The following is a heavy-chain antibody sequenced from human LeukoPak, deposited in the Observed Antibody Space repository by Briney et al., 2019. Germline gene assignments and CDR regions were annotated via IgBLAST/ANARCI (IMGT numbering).Heavy chain of an antibody. Sequence: SQTLSLTCAISGDSVSSNSAAWNWIRQSPSRGLEWLGRTYYRSKWYNDYAVSVKSRITINPDTSKNQFSLQLNSVTPEDTAVYYCARDPPRGAVAGVYYYYYGMDVWGQGTTVTVSS. J-gene: IGHJ6*02. CDR2: TYYRSKWYN. CDR1: GDSVSSNSAA. D-gene: IGHD6-19*01. V-gene: IGHV6-1*01. CDR3: ARDPPRGAVAGVYYYYYGMDV.